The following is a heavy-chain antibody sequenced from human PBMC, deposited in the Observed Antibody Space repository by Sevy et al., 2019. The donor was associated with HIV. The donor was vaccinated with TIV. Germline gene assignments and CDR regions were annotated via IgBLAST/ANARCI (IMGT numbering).Heavy chain of an antibody. J-gene: IGHJ3*02. CDR2: VSYDGSSK. D-gene: IGHD1-26*01. CDR3: ARREGYAFDI. V-gene: IGHV3-30*03. CDR1: GFTFRNFG. Sequence: GGSLRLSCVGSGFTFRNFGVHWLRQAPGKGLEWLSVVSYDGSSKYYVDSVKGRFIVSRDNSKNTLYLQMNSLRTEDTAVYYCARREGYAFDIWGQGTMVTVSS.